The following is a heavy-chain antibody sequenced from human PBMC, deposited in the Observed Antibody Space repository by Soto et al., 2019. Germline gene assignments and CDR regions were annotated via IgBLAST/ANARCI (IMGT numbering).Heavy chain of an antibody. CDR3: ARISSGYDY. J-gene: IGHJ4*02. D-gene: IGHD3-22*01. CDR1: GGSISSGGYS. V-gene: IGHV4-30-2*01. Sequence: PSETLSLTCAVSGGSISSGGYSWSWIRQPPGKGLEWIGYIYHSGSTYYNPSLKSRVTISVDRSKNQFSLKLSSVTAADTAVYYGARISSGYDYWGQGTLVTVSS. CDR2: IYHSGST.